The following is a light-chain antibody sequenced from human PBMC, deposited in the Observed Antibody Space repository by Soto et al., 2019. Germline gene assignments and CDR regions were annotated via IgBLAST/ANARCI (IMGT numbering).Light chain of an antibody. V-gene: IGKV1-16*02. CDR3: QQYKTYPLT. CDR1: QDISNY. Sequence: DIQMTQSPSSLSASVGDRVTITCRASQDISNYLAWFQQKPGKAPKSLIYAASSLQRGVPSKFSASGSRTDFSLTFNSLQPEDFATYYRQQYKTYPLTFGPGTKVDI. J-gene: IGKJ3*01. CDR2: AAS.